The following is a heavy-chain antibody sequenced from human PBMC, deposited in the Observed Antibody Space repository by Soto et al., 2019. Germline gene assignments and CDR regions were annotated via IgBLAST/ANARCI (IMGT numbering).Heavy chain of an antibody. J-gene: IGHJ1*01. V-gene: IGHV3-74*01. CDR1: GFTFSSYW. CDR2: INSDGSST. D-gene: IGHD6-19*01. Sequence: GGSLRLSCAASGFTFSSYWMHWVRQAPGKGLVWVSRINSDGSSTSYADSVKGRFTISRDNAKNTLYLQMNSLRASDTATYYCAAAIGVTESAYFHHWGQGTRVTVSS. CDR3: AAAIGVTESAYFHH.